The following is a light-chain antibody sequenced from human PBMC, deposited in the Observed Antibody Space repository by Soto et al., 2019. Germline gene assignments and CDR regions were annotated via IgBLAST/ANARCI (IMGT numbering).Light chain of an antibody. V-gene: IGLV2-8*01. Sequence: QSALTQPPSASGSPGQSVTISCTGTSSDVGGYDYVSWCQQHPGKAPKLMIYEVSKRPSGVPDRFSGSKSGNTASLTVSGLQADDEADYYCSSYAGSNNLLFGGGTKLTVL. J-gene: IGLJ2*01. CDR1: SSDVGGYDY. CDR2: EVS. CDR3: SSYAGSNNLL.